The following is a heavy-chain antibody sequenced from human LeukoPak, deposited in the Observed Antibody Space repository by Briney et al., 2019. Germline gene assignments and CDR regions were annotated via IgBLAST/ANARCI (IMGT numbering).Heavy chain of an antibody. D-gene: IGHD5-12*01. V-gene: IGHV4-4*07. CDR3: AREWHHVFDY. J-gene: IGHJ4*02. CDR1: GGSISSYS. Sequence: SETLSLTRTVSGGSISSYSWSWMRQPAGKGLEWIGRIYPRESPNYNPSLKSRVIMSVDKSKNQFSLKLRSVTAADTAVYYCAREWHHVFDYWGQGNLVTVSS. CDR2: IYPRESP.